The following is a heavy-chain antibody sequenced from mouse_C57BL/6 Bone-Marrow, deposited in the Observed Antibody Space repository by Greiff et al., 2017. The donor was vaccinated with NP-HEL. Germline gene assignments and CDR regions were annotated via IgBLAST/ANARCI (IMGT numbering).Heavy chain of an antibody. CDR2: IYPGDGDT. CDR1: GYAFSSYW. Sequence: QVRLQQSGAELVKPGASVKISCKASGYAFSSYWMNWVKERPGKGLEWIGQIYPGDGDTKYNGKFKGKATLTADKSSSTAYMQVSSLTSEDSAVYFWARGDYGSSRFGYAMDYWGQGTSVTVSS. CDR3: ARGDYGSSRFGYAMDY. V-gene: IGHV1-80*01. J-gene: IGHJ4*01. D-gene: IGHD1-1*01.